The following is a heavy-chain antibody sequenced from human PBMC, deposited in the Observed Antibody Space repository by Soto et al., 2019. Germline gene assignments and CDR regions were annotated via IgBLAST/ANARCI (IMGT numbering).Heavy chain of an antibody. CDR2: IIPMFGTA. Sequence: SVKVSCKASGGTFSNYAINWVRQAPGQGLEWMGGIIPMFGTAYYAERFQGRVTITADESTSTAYMELSSLRSEDTAIFYCARDLAPVVRGVLSSGMDVWGQGTTVTVSS. V-gene: IGHV1-69*13. D-gene: IGHD3-10*02. CDR1: GGTFSNYA. CDR3: ARDLAPVVRGVLSSGMDV. J-gene: IGHJ6*02.